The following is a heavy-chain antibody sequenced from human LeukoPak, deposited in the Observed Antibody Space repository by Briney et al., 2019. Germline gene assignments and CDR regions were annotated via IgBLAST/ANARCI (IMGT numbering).Heavy chain of an antibody. CDR3: ARVTIRSGSPLHAFDI. D-gene: IGHD3-22*01. J-gene: IGHJ3*02. CDR2: IYHSGST. Sequence: SETLSLTCTVSGYSISSGYYWGWIRQPPGKGLEWIGSIYHSGSTYYNPSLKSRVTISVDTSKNQFSLKLSSVTAADTAVYYCARVTIRSGSPLHAFDIWGQGTMVTVSS. V-gene: IGHV4-38-2*02. CDR1: GYSISSGYY.